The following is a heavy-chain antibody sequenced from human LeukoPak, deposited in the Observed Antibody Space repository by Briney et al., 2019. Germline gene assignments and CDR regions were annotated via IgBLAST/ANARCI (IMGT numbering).Heavy chain of an antibody. Sequence: PGGSLRLSCAASGFTFRTYAMHWVRQAPGKGLDWVAFISYDGSDKDYADSVKGRFTISRDNSKNTLYLQMNSLRAEDTAVYYCARDHPDYWDQGTLVTVSS. CDR2: ISYDGSDK. CDR3: ARDHPDY. CDR1: GFTFRTYA. J-gene: IGHJ4*02. V-gene: IGHV3-30*04.